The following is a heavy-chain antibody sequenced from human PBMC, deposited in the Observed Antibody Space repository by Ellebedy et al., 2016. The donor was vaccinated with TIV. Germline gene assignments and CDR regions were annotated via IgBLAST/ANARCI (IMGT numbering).Heavy chain of an antibody. J-gene: IGHJ2*01. CDR1: GFTVSSNY. V-gene: IGHV3-66*01. CDR3: ARASFYDVDLSGWYFDI. CDR2: ISSAGTT. Sequence: GESLKISCAASGFTVSSNYMNWVRQAPGKGLEWVSIISSAGTTYYADSVKGRFTISKDNSKNTLNLQMTSLRVEDPAVYYCARASFYDVDLSGWYFDIWGRGTLVTVSS. D-gene: IGHD3-10*02.